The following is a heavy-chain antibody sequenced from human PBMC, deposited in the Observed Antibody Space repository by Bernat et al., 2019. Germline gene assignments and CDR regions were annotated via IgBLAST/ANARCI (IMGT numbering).Heavy chain of an antibody. Sequence: QVQLVESGGGVVQPGRSLRLSCAASGFTFSDNGMHWVRQAPGKGLEWVAVIWHDGSNENYAESVKGRFTISRDNSKNTLYLQMHSLRAEDTAVYYCAKGLILIVVDNYWGQGTLVTVSS. D-gene: IGHD3-22*01. CDR1: GFTFSDNG. V-gene: IGHV3-33*06. J-gene: IGHJ4*02. CDR2: IWHDGSNE. CDR3: AKGLILIVVDNY.